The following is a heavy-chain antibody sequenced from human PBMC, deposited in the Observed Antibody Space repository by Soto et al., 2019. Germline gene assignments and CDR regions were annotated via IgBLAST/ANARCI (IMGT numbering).Heavy chain of an antibody. CDR3: AQDAYYYDRSGKYQIEYFHH. CDR2: VSGSGART. Sequence: EVHLLESGGGLIQPGGPLRLSCVVSGLTFTSYAMSWVRQAPGKGLEWVSSVSGSGARTYYADSVKGRFTISRDNCKNTLYLEIDSLRAADTAVYYCAQDAYYYDRSGKYQIEYFHHWGQGTLVTVSS. CDR1: GLTFTSYA. D-gene: IGHD3-22*01. V-gene: IGHV3-23*01. J-gene: IGHJ1*01.